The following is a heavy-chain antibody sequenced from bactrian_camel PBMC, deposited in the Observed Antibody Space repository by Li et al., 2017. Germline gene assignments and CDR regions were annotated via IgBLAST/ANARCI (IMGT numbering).Heavy chain of an antibody. Sequence: QVQLVESGGGLVQPGGSLRLSCAASGFTFSNYYMSWVRQAPGKGLEWVSSITNDGSTEYYATSVKGRFTISQDKAKNILYLQMDSLKPEDTAMYYCAAGWGGSSAWCYSPRWGQGTQVTVS. CDR3: AAGWGGSSAWCYSPR. CDR1: GFTFSNYY. CDR2: ITNDGSTE. J-gene: IGHJ4*01. D-gene: IGHD3*01. V-gene: IGHV3-2*01.